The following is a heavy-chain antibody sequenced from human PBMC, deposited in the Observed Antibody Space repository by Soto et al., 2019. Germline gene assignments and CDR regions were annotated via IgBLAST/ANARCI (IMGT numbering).Heavy chain of an antibody. Sequence: SETLSLTCAVYGGSFSGYYWSWIRQPPGKGLEWIGGIKHSGSTNYNPSLKSRVTISVDTSKNRVSLKLSSVTAADTAVYYCARGGARGAVAYYYGMDVWGQGTTVTVSS. J-gene: IGHJ6*02. CDR1: GGSFSGYY. V-gene: IGHV4-34*01. CDR2: IKHSGST. D-gene: IGHD6-19*01. CDR3: ARGGARGAVAYYYGMDV.